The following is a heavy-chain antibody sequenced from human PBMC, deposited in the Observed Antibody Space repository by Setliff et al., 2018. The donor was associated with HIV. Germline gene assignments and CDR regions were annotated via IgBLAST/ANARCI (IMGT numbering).Heavy chain of an antibody. V-gene: IGHV4-61*09. CDR2: IYTSGST. Sequence: PSETLSLTCTVSGGSISSGSNYWSWIRQPAGKGLEWIGHIYTSGSTNYNPSLKSRVTISVDTSKNQFYLKLSSVTAADTAVYYCASRWGSYYDTNGHPFDYWGQGTLVTVSS. CDR3: ASRWGSYYDTNGHPFDY. D-gene: IGHD3-22*01. CDR1: GGSISSGSNY. J-gene: IGHJ4*02.